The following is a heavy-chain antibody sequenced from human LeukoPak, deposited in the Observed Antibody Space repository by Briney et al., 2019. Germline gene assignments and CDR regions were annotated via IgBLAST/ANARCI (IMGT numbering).Heavy chain of an antibody. D-gene: IGHD6-19*01. J-gene: IGHJ5*02. CDR2: IRHDGSNK. Sequence: GGSLRLSCAASGFTFSSYGMHWVRQAPGKGLEWVAFIRHDGSNKYYADSVKGRFTISRDNSKNTPYLQMNSLRAEDTAVYYCAKSRLIAVAGTSWFDPWGQGTLVTVSS. CDR1: GFTFSSYG. V-gene: IGHV3-30*02. CDR3: AKSRLIAVAGTSWFDP.